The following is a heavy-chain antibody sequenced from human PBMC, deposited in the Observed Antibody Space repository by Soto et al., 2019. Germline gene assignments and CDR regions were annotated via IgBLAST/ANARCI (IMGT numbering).Heavy chain of an antibody. Sequence: SETLSLTCTVSGGSISSYYWSWIRQPPGKGLEWIGYIYYSGSTNYNPSLKSRVTISVDTSKNQFSLKLSSVTAADTAVYYCARDTTYYGDYDDAFDIWGQGTMVTVSS. V-gene: IGHV4-59*12. J-gene: IGHJ3*02. CDR1: GGSISSYY. CDR3: ARDTTYYGDYDDAFDI. D-gene: IGHD4-17*01. CDR2: IYYSGST.